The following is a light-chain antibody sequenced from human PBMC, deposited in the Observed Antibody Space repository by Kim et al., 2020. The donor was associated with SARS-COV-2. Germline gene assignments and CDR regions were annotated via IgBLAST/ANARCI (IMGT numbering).Light chain of an antibody. CDR1: SSDVGGYNY. J-gene: IGLJ3*02. V-gene: IGLV2-14*03. CDR2: DVS. Sequence: GQSITISCNGTSSDVGGYNYVSWYQQLPGKAPKLMIYDVSNRPSGVSNRFSGSKSGNTASLTISGLQAEDEADYYCSSYTSSSTWVFGGGTQLTVL. CDR3: SSYTSSSTWV.